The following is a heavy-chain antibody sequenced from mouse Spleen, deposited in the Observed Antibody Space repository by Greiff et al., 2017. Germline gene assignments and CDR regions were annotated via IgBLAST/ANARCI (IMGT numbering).Heavy chain of an antibody. J-gene: IGHJ3*01. CDR3: ARDYYGFAY. V-gene: IGHV5-16*01. CDR2: INYDGSST. Sequence: EVKLVESGGGLVQPGSSMKLSCTASGFTFSDYYMAWVRQVPEKGLEWVANINYDGSSTYYLDSLKSRFIISRDNAKNILYLQMSSLKSEDTATYYCARDYYGFAYWGQGTLVTVSA. D-gene: IGHD1-1*01. CDR1: GFTFSDYY.